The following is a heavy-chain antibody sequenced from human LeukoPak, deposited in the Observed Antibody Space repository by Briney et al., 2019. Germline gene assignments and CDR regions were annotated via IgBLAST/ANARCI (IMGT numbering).Heavy chain of an antibody. CDR2: ISYDGSNK. D-gene: IGHD1-26*01. CDR1: GFTFSDYG. J-gene: IGHJ4*02. CDR3: AKDSKYSGTYRGSIDY. Sequence: GGSLRLSCAASGFTFSDYGMHWVRQAPGKGLEWMAVISYDGSNKYYADSVKGRFTISRDNSKNTVYLQMNSLGTEDTAVYYCAKDSKYSGTYRGSIDYWGQGTLVTVSS. V-gene: IGHV3-30*18.